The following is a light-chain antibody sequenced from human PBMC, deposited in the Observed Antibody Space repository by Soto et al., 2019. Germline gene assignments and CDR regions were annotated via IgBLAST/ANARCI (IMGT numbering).Light chain of an antibody. Sequence: QSVMTQPPSVSAAPGQRVTISYSGSSSNIGGNSVSSYQQLPGTAPKLLIYDDNKRPSGIPDRFSGSKSGTSATLGITGFQTGDEADYYCGSWDSSLSAYVFGTGTKLTVL. CDR1: SSNIGGNS. V-gene: IGLV1-51*01. CDR2: DDN. J-gene: IGLJ1*01. CDR3: GSWDSSLSAYV.